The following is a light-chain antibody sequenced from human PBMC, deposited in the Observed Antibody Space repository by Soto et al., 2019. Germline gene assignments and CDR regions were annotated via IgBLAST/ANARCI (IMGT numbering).Light chain of an antibody. J-gene: IGKJ3*01. Sequence: IQMTQSPSSLSASVGGRVAITCRASQSISNSLNWYQHKPXKAPTLLXXDASSLQSGVPARFSGTGSGTDFTLTISNLQHADFANYYCQQSFSTPPITFGPGTKVDIK. CDR3: QQSFSTPPIT. CDR2: DAS. CDR1: QSISNS. V-gene: IGKV1-39*01.